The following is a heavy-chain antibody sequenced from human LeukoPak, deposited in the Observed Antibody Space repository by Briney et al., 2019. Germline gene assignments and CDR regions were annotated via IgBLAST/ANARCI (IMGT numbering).Heavy chain of an antibody. V-gene: IGHV3-11*06. CDR1: GFSFGDFY. CDR2: ISPSSTYT. Sequence: GGSLRLSCAASGFSFGDFYMTWIRQAPGKGLEWLSHISPSSTYTNFADSVKGRFTISRDNANNSLYLQMNSLRAEDTAVYYWERGQYDMDVWGQGTTVTVSS. J-gene: IGHJ6*02. CDR3: ERGQYDMDV.